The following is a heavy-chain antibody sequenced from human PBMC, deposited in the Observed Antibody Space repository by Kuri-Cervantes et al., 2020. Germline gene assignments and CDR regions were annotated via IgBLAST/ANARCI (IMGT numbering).Heavy chain of an antibody. J-gene: IGHJ6*02. Sequence: SETLSLTCTVSGGSISSSSYYWGWIRQPPGKGLEWIGEIYHSGSTNYNPSLKSRVTISVDKSKNQFSLKLSSVTAADTAVYYCARDLWAAAGTLGDYYYYYGMDVWGQGTTVTVSS. CDR2: IYHSGST. CDR1: GGSISSSSYY. V-gene: IGHV4-39*07. CDR3: ARDLWAAAGTLGDYYYYYGMDV. D-gene: IGHD6-13*01.